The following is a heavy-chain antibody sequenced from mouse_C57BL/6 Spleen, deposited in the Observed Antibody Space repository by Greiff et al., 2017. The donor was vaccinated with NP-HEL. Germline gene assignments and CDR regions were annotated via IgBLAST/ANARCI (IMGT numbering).Heavy chain of an antibody. CDR2: IDPSDSYT. CDR3: ARWGLTGTPFDY. V-gene: IGHV1-59*01. CDR1: GYTFTSYW. D-gene: IGHD4-1*01. Sequence: QVQLQQPGAELVRPGTSVKLSCKASGYTFTSYWMHWVKQRPGQGLEWIGVIDPSDSYTNYNQKFKGKATLTVDTSSSTAYMQLSSLTSEDSAVYYCARWGLTGTPFDYWGQGTTLTVSS. J-gene: IGHJ2*01.